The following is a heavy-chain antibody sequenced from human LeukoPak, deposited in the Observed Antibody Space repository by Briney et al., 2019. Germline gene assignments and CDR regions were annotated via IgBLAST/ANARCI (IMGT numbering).Heavy chain of an antibody. CDR2: ISYDGSNK. D-gene: IGHD6-19*01. Sequence: GGSLRLSCAASGFTFSSYAMHWVRQAPGKGLEWVAVISYDGSNKYYADSVKGRFTISRDNSKNTLYLQMNSLRAEDTAVYYCARASIAVAGTFDYWGQGTLVTVSS. CDR1: GFTFSSYA. V-gene: IGHV3-30-3*01. CDR3: ARASIAVAGTFDY. J-gene: IGHJ4*02.